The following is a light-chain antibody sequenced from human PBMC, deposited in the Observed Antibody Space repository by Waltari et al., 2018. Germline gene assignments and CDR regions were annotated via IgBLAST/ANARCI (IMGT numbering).Light chain of an antibody. J-gene: IGLJ1*01. CDR2: SDS. CDR3: QVWDSDSDHYI. V-gene: IGLV3-21*01. Sequence: SYELTQPPSVSVSPGQTARITCGGENLGKTNVHWYQQKPARAPVLVMYSDSKRPSGIPERFSGSKSGNTATLTISGVEAGDEADYYCQVWDSDSDHYIFGTGTRLTVL. CDR1: NLGKTN.